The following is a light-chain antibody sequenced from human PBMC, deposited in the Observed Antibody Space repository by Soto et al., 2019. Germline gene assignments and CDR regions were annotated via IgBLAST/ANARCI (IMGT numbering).Light chain of an antibody. CDR3: QQSYSSPLT. CDR2: AAS. Sequence: DIHMTQSPSSLSASVGDRVTITCRASQSINNSLNWYQQKPGKAPNLLIYAASNLQSGVPSRFSGSGSGTDLTLTISSPESEDFATYYCQQSYSSPLTFGGGTKVEI. CDR1: QSINNS. J-gene: IGKJ4*01. V-gene: IGKV1-39*01.